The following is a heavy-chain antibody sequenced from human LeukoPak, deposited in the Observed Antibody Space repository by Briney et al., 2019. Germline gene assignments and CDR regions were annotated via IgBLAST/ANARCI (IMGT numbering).Heavy chain of an antibody. CDR1: GGSFSSYY. D-gene: IGHD5/OR15-5a*01. J-gene: IGHJ4*02. V-gene: IGHV4-34*01. CDR2: INHSGST. CDR3: ARVSRRSTDY. Sequence: SETLSLTCAVYGGSFSSYYWSWIRQPPGKGLEWIGEINHSGSTNYNPSLKSRVTISVDTSKNQFSLKLSSVTAADTAVYYCARVSRRSTDYWGQGTLVTVSS.